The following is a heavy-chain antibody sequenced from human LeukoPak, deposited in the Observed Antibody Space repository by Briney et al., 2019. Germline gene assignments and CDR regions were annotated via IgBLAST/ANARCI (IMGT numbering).Heavy chain of an antibody. CDR2: IWYDGSNK. J-gene: IGHJ4*02. CDR1: GFTFDTYG. CDR3: AKDYCSSTSCYVFDY. Sequence: GGSLRLSCATSGFTFDTYGMHWVRQAPGKGLEWVAVIWYDGSNKYYADSVKGRFTISRDNSKNTLYLQMNSLRAEDTAVYYCAKDYCSSTSCYVFDYWGQGTLVTVSS. D-gene: IGHD2-2*01. V-gene: IGHV3-33*06.